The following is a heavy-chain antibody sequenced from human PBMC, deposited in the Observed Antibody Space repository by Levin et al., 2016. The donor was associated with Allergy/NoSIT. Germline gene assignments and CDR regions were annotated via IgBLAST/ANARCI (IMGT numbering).Heavy chain of an antibody. D-gene: IGHD2-2*01. CDR1: GYTFTSYG. CDR2: ISAYNGNT. Sequence: ASVKVSCKASGYTFTSYGISWVRQAPGQGLEWMGWISAYNGNTNYAQKLQGRVTMTTDTSTSTAYMELRSLRSDDTAVYYCAREGDIVVVPAASFDYWGQGTLVTVSS. V-gene: IGHV1-18*01. CDR3: AREGDIVVVPAASFDY. J-gene: IGHJ4*02.